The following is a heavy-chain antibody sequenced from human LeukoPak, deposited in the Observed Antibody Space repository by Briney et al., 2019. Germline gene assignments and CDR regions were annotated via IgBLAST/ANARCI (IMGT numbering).Heavy chain of an antibody. V-gene: IGHV3-33*01. D-gene: IGHD4-17*01. J-gene: IGHJ4*02. CDR3: ARTGPPVTTVTDADY. CDR2: IWYDGSEK. CDR1: GFTFSSYG. Sequence: QAGGSLRLSCAASGFTFSSYGMHWVRQARGKGLEWVAVIWYDGSEKYYADSVKGRFTISRDNSKNTLYLQVNSLRAEDTAVYYCARTGPPVTTVTDADYWGQGTLVTVSS.